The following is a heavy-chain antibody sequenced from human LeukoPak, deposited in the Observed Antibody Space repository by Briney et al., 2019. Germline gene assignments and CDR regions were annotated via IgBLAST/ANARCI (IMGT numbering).Heavy chain of an antibody. J-gene: IGHJ5*02. Sequence: GGSLRLSCAASGFIVNSYAMSWVRQAPGKGLAWVSLIYSDGVTQYADSVKGRFTISRDNSKNTLYLQMNSLRDEDTAAYFCARDRAEGKTWVEFDHWGQGTLVTVSS. CDR3: ARDRAEGKTWVEFDH. CDR2: IYSDGVT. CDR1: GFIVNSYA. V-gene: IGHV3-66*02.